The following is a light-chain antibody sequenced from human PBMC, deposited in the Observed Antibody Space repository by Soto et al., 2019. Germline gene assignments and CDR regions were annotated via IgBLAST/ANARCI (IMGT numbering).Light chain of an antibody. CDR3: SSYTSSSTLYV. CDR2: DVS. J-gene: IGLJ1*01. V-gene: IGLV2-14*01. CDR1: SSDVGGYNY. Sequence: QSVLTQPASGSGSPGQSITISCTGTSSDVGGYNYVSWYQQHPGKAPKLMIYDVSNRPSGVSNRFSGSKSGNTASLTISGLQADDQADYFCSSYTSSSTLYVFGTGTKVTVL.